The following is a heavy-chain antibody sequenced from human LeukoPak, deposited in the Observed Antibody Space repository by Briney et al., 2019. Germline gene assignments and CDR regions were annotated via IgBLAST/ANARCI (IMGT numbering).Heavy chain of an antibody. D-gene: IGHD2-8*02. CDR1: GCTFSSYG. V-gene: IGHV3-30*18. Sequence: GGSLRLSCAGSGCTFSSYGMHWVRQAPGKGLEWVEVISYDGSNKYYADSVKGRFTISRDNSKNTLYLQMNSLRAEDTAVYYCAKDPEGPPLVYFDYWGQGTLVTVSS. J-gene: IGHJ4*02. CDR2: ISYDGSNK. CDR3: AKDPEGPPLVYFDY.